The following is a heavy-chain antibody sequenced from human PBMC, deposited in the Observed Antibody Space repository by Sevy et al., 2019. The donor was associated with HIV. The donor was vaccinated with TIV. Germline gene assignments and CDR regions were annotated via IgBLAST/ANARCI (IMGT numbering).Heavy chain of an antibody. CDR2: ITGRSSSI. D-gene: IGHD5-12*01. CDR3: ARERDGYNYGLDY. Sequence: GGSLRLSCAASGFTFSTYSMNWVRQAPGKGLEWVSYITGRSSSIYYADPVRGRFTRSRDNAKNLLFLQMKSLRAEDTAVYYCARERDGYNYGLDYWGQGTLVTVSS. CDR1: GFTFSTYS. J-gene: IGHJ4*02. V-gene: IGHV3-48*01.